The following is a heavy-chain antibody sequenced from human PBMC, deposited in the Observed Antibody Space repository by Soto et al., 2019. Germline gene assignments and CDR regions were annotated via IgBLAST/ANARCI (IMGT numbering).Heavy chain of an antibody. Sequence: GGSLRLSCAASGFIFSNYYMHWVRQAPGKGLVWVSRISGDGSGTNYADSVKGRFTISRDNAKKTVYLQMNSLRVEDTAVYYCTRINEAEDSWGPGTLVTVSS. D-gene: IGHD1-1*01. J-gene: IGHJ4*02. CDR3: TRINEAEDS. CDR1: GFIFSNYY. CDR2: ISGDGSGT. V-gene: IGHV3-74*01.